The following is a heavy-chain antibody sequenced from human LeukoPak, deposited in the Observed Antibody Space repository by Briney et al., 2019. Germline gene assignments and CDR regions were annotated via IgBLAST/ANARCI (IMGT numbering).Heavy chain of an antibody. J-gene: IGHJ4*02. CDR1: GFTFSSYW. CDR3: ARSEGTTWIQLWSPFDY. Sequence: PGGSLRLSCAASGFTFSSYWMHWVRQAPGKGLVWVSRINSDGSSTSYADSVKGRFTISGDNAKNTLYLQMNSLRAEDTAVYYCARSEGTTWIQLWSPFDYWGQGTLVTVSS. V-gene: IGHV3-74*01. D-gene: IGHD5-18*01. CDR2: INSDGSST.